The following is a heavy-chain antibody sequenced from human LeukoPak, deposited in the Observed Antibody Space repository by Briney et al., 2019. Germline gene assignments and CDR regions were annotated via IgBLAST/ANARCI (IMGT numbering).Heavy chain of an antibody. Sequence: PGGSLRLSCAASGFTFSSYEMNWVRQAPGKGPKWVSYISSSANTKYYADSVKGRATISRDNTKNSLYLQMNSLRAEDTAVYYCARRMSMTVGGYWGQGTLVTVSS. J-gene: IGHJ4*02. CDR1: GFTFSSYE. CDR3: ARRMSMTVGGY. V-gene: IGHV3-48*03. CDR2: ISSSANTK. D-gene: IGHD3-22*01.